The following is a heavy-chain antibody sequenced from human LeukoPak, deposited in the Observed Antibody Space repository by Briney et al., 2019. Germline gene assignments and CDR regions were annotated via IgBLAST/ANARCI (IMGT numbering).Heavy chain of an antibody. J-gene: IGHJ4*02. D-gene: IGHD3/OR15-3a*01. CDR2: IKSDGSN. Sequence: GGSLRLSCEAPGFTFSSYWMHWVRPAPGKGLVWVSRIKSDGSNYYADSVKGRFTISRDNAKNTLYLQMNSLRAEGTAVYYCARGAWTAYYFDYWGQGTLVTVSS. CDR1: GFTFSSYW. CDR3: ARGAWTAYYFDY. V-gene: IGHV3-74*01.